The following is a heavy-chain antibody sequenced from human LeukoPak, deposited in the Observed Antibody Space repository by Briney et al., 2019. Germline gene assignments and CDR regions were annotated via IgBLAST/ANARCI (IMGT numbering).Heavy chain of an antibody. CDR2: ISPTSAYI. D-gene: IGHD3-9*01. V-gene: IGHV3-21*01. CDR1: GFTLRGHS. J-gene: IGHJ6*02. CDR3: ARGDYDILTGYGSPTLGYYGMDV. Sequence: PGGSLRLSCAATGFTLRGHSMNWVRQAPGKGLDWVSSISPTSAYIYYQDSVKGRFTISRDDAKNSLYLQMNSLRAEDTAVYYCARGDYDILTGYGSPTLGYYGMDVWGQGTTVTVSS.